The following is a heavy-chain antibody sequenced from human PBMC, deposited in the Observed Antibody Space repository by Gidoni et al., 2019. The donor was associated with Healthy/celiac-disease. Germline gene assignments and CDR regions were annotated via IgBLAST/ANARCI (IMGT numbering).Heavy chain of an antibody. Sequence: QLQLQESGPGLVKPSQTLSLTCTVPGGSISSGDYSWIWLRQPPGKGLEWIGYIYYSGSNYYNPSLKSRVTISVDTSKNQFALKRSSVTAADTAVYYCARGVTYYDFWSGYSAVQIYFDYWGQGTLVTVSS. J-gene: IGHJ4*02. CDR1: GGSISSGDYS. CDR2: IYYSGSN. V-gene: IGHV4-30-4*01. D-gene: IGHD3-3*01. CDR3: ARGVTYYDFWSGYSAVQIYFDY.